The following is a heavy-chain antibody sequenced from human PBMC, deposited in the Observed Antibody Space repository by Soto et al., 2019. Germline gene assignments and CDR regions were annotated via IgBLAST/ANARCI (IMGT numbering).Heavy chain of an antibody. CDR3: ARSALGPSIVDVPAPMALAF. CDR1: GYTFTRYC. CDR2: INPSGGST. Sequence: ASVKVSCKASGYTFTRYCMHWVRQAPGQGLEWMGIINPSGGSTSYAQKFQGRVTMTRDTSTSTAYMGLGSLRSDDTAMYYCARSALGPSIVDVPAPMALAFWGKGATVTVSS. V-gene: IGHV1-46*01. D-gene: IGHD2-15*01. J-gene: IGHJ6*04.